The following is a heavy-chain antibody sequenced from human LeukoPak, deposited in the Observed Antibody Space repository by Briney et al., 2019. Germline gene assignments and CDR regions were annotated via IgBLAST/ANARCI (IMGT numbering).Heavy chain of an antibody. Sequence: GGSLRLSCAASGFTFSFYWMHWVRQAPGKGLEWVSRINSDASSSTYADSVKGRFTISRNNAKNTLYLQVNSLRAEDTAVYYCTRGSFDDYLDSWDQGILVTVSS. D-gene: IGHD6-13*01. CDR2: INSDASSS. CDR3: TRGSFDDYLDS. V-gene: IGHV3-74*01. J-gene: IGHJ4*02. CDR1: GFTFSFYW.